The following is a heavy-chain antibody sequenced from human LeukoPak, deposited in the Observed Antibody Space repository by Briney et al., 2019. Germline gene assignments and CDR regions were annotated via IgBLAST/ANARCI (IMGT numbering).Heavy chain of an antibody. V-gene: IGHV1-69*05. J-gene: IGHJ4*02. CDR3: ARGFYYDSSGYYLGPTDY. D-gene: IGHD3-22*01. CDR2: IIPIFGTA. CDR1: GGTFSSYA. Sequence: SVKVSCKASGGTFSSYAVSWVRQAPGQGLEWMGGIIPIFGTANYAQKFQGRVTITTDESTSTAYMELSSLRSEDTAVYYCARGFYYDSSGYYLGPTDYWGQGTLVTVSS.